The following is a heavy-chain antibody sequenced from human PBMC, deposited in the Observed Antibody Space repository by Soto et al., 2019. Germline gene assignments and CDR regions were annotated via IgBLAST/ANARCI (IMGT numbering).Heavy chain of an antibody. D-gene: IGHD5-18*01. CDR3: ARGGYGYGQVNWFAP. Sequence: SETLSLTCTVSGDSISSYYWSWIRQPPGKGLEWIGFIYYSGSTNYNPSLKSRVTISVDTSKNQFSLKLSSVTAGDTAVYYCARGGYGYGQVNWFAPWGQGTLVTVS. CDR2: IYYSGST. V-gene: IGHV4-59*01. J-gene: IGHJ5*02. CDR1: GDSISSYY.